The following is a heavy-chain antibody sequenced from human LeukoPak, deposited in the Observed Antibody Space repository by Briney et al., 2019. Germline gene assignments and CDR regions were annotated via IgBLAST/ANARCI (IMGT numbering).Heavy chain of an antibody. D-gene: IGHD2-2*02. Sequence: GESLKISCKGSGYSFTGYWIGWVRQMPGKGLEWVGIIYPGDSDTKYSPSFQGQVTISADKSISTAYLQWSSLKASDTAMYYCARNLPGYCSSTSCYIDNWFDPWGQGTLVTVSS. CDR1: GYSFTGYW. J-gene: IGHJ5*02. CDR3: ARNLPGYCSSTSCYIDNWFDP. CDR2: IYPGDSDT. V-gene: IGHV5-51*01.